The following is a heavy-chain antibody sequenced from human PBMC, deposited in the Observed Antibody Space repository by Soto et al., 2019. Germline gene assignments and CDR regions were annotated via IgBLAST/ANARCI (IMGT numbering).Heavy chain of an antibody. CDR3: AAEATVYYYYYGMDV. V-gene: IGHV1-58*01. D-gene: IGHD4-17*01. CDR2: IVVGSGNT. Sequence: GASVKVSCKASGFTFTSSAVQWVRQARGQRLEWIGWIVVGSGNTNYAQKFQERVTITRDMSTSTAYMGLSSLRSEDTAVYYCAAEATVYYYYYGMDVWGQGTTVTVSS. J-gene: IGHJ6*02. CDR1: GFTFTSSA.